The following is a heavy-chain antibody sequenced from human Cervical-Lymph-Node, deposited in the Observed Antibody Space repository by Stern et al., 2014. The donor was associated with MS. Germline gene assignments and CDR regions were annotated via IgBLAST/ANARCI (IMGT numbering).Heavy chain of an antibody. Sequence: DQLVESGAEETKPGSSGKVSCKASGGTFSKFPSSWVRQAPGQGLEWMGWIFPVFGTPTYAQEFRGRVTITADVSTSTVYMELSSLRSDDTAVYYCALSSETSDRWYSLGYDLWGQGTLVTVSS. V-gene: IGHV1-69*01. CDR3: ALSSETSDRWYSLGYDL. J-gene: IGHJ5*02. CDR2: IFPVFGTP. CDR1: GGTFSKFP. D-gene: IGHD6-13*01.